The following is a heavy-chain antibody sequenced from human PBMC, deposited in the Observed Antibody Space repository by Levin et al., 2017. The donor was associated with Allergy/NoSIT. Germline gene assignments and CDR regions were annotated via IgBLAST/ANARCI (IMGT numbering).Heavy chain of an antibody. CDR1: GGSISSGDYY. CDR2: IYYSGST. CDR3: AREGYNWNEIDY. Sequence: PSETLSLTCTVSGGSISSGDYYWSWIRQPPGKGLEWIGYIYYSGSTYYNPSLKSRVTISVDTSKNQFSLKLSSVTAADTAVYYCAREGYNWNEIDYWGQGTLVTVSS. D-gene: IGHD1-1*01. J-gene: IGHJ4*02. V-gene: IGHV4-30-4*01.